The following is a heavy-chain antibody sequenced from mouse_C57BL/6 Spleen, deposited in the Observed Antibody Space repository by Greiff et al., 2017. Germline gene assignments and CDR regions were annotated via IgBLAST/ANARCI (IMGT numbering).Heavy chain of an antibody. CDR1: GYAFSSSW. D-gene: IGHD1-1*01. V-gene: IGHV1-82*01. Sequence: QVQLKQSGPELVKPGASVKISCKASGYAFSSSWMNWVKQRPGKGLEWIGRIYPGDGDTNYNGKFKGKATLTADKSSSTAYMQLSSLTSEDSAVYFCARGEIYYYEGFAYWGQGTLVTVSA. J-gene: IGHJ3*01. CDR2: IYPGDGDT. CDR3: ARGEIYYYEGFAY.